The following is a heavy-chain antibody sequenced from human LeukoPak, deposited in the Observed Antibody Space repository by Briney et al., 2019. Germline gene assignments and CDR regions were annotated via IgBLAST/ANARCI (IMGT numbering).Heavy chain of an antibody. V-gene: IGHV3-30*02. CDR1: GFTFSSYG. CDR2: IRYDGSNK. D-gene: IGHD4-17*01. J-gene: IGHJ4*02. Sequence: GGSLRLSCAASGFTFSSYGMHWVRQAPCKGLEWVAFIRYDGSNKYYADSVKGRFTISRDNSKNTLYLQMNSLRAEDTAVYYCAKGDYGDPRNFDYWGQGTLVTVSS. CDR3: AKGDYGDPRNFDY.